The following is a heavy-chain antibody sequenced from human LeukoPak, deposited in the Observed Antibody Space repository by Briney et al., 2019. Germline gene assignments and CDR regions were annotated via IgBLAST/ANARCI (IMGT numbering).Heavy chain of an antibody. Sequence: ASVKVSCKASGYTFTSYDINCVRLATGQGLELMGWMNPNSGNTGYAQKFQGRVTMTKNTSISTAYMELSSLRSEDTSVFSSRRRHTRWLFNWFDPWGQGTLVTVSS. CDR1: GYTFTSYD. J-gene: IGHJ5*02. CDR3: RRRHTRWLFNWFDP. D-gene: IGHD5-24*01. V-gene: IGHV1-8*01. CDR2: MNPNSGNT.